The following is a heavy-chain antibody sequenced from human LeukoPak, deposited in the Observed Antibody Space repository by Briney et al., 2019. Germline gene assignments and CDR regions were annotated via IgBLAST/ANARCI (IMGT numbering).Heavy chain of an antibody. CDR3: ASWSRSDYGRNWFDP. Sequence: SVKVSCKASGGTFSSYAISWVRKAPGQGLEWMGGIIPIFGTANYAQKFQGRVTITTDESTSTAYMELSSLRSEDTAVYYCASWSRSDYGRNWFDPWGQGTLVTVSS. D-gene: IGHD4-17*01. J-gene: IGHJ5*02. V-gene: IGHV1-69*05. CDR2: IIPIFGTA. CDR1: GGTFSSYA.